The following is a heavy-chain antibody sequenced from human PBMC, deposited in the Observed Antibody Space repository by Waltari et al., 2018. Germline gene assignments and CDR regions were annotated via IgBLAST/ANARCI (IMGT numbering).Heavy chain of an antibody. CDR2: INPNRGVT. CDR1: GYTFTGYY. V-gene: IGHV1-2*02. CDR3: ARDTGGDSSNNWFDP. D-gene: IGHD3-22*01. Sequence: QVQLVQSGAEVKKPGASVKVSCKASGYTFTGYYMHWVRQAPGQWLEWMGWINPNRGVTNYAQKFQGTVTMTSDTSISTAYMELSRLRSDDTAVYYCARDTGGDSSNNWFDPWGQGTLVTVSS. J-gene: IGHJ5*02.